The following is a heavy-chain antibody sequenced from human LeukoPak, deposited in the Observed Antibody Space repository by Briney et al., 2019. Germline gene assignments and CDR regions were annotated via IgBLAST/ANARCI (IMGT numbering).Heavy chain of an antibody. J-gene: IGHJ1*01. V-gene: IGHV4-39*01. D-gene: IGHD4-23*01. CDR1: GGSIGSDYY. CDR3: ARHPRWFVFQH. CDR2: IHYSGTT. Sequence: SETLSLTCTVSGGSIGSDYYWAWIRQPPGKGLEWIGSIHYSGTTHYNPSLQSRVTISVDTSKNQFSLKLSSVTAADTAVYYCARHPRWFVFQHWGQGTLVTVSS.